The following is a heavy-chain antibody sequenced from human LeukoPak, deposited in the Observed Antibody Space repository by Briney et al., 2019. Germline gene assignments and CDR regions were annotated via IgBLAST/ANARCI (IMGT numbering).Heavy chain of an antibody. V-gene: IGHV3-9*01. CDR3: AIDTRKEYYDYVWGSYRSGVGAFDI. Sequence: GGSLRLSCVASGFTFDDYATPWVRQAPGKGLEWVSGNNWNSGSIGYADSVKGRFTISRDNAKNSLYLQMNSLRAEDTALYYCAIDTRKEYYDYVWGSYRSGVGAFDIWGQGTMVTVSS. CDR2: NNWNSGSI. D-gene: IGHD3-16*02. CDR1: GFTFDDYA. J-gene: IGHJ3*02.